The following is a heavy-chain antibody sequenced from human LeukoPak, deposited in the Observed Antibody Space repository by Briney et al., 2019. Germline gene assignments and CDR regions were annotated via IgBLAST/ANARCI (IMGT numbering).Heavy chain of an antibody. D-gene: IGHD5-12*01. CDR3: ARGSRWVATLSTYYYYGMDV. CDR2: IIPIFGTA. J-gene: IGHJ6*02. CDR1: GGTFSSYA. V-gene: IGHV1-69*05. Sequence: ASVKVSCKASGGTFSSYAISWVRQAPGQGLEWMGGIIPIFGTANYAQKFQGRVTITTDESTSTAYMELSSVTAADTAVYYCARGSRWVATLSTYYYYGMDVWGQGTTVTVS.